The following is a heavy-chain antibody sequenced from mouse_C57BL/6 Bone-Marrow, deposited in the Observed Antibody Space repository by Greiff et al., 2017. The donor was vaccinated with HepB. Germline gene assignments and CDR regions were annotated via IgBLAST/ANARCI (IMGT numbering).Heavy chain of an antibody. CDR2: INPGSGGT. V-gene: IGHV1-54*01. Sequence: VMLVESGAELVRPGTSVKVSCKASGYAFTNYLIEWVKQRPGQGLEWIGVINPGSGGTNYNEKFKGKATLTADKSSSTAYMQLSSLTSEDSAVYFCARTPLGLRLMDYWGQGTSVTVSS. CDR1: GYAFTNYL. D-gene: IGHD2-4*01. CDR3: ARTPLGLRLMDY. J-gene: IGHJ4*01.